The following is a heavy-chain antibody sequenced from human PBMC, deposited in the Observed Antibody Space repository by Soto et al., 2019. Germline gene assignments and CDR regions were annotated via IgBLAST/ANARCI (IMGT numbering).Heavy chain of an antibody. J-gene: IGHJ4*02. D-gene: IGHD3-9*01. CDR1: GGTFSSYA. Sequence: SVKVSCKASGGTFSSYAISWVRQAPGQGLEWMGGIIPIFGTANYAQKFQGRVTITADKSTSTAYMELSSLRSEDTAVYYCARDRRGYFDWFPDYWGQGTLVTVSS. CDR2: IIPIFGTA. CDR3: ARDRRGYFDWFPDY. V-gene: IGHV1-69*06.